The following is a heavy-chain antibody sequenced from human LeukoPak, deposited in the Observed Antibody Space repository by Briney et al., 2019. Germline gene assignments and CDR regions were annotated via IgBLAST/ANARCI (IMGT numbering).Heavy chain of an antibody. CDR2: IYYSGST. Sequence: PSETLSLTCTASGGSISSSSYYWGWIRQPPGKGLEWIGSIYYSGSTYYNPSLKSRVTISVDTSRNQFSLKLSSVTAADTAVYYCARWSRGTVAGTYYYYYYMDVWGKGTTVTVSS. V-gene: IGHV4-39*07. CDR3: ARWSRGTVAGTYYYYYYMDV. CDR1: GGSISSSSYY. D-gene: IGHD6-19*01. J-gene: IGHJ6*03.